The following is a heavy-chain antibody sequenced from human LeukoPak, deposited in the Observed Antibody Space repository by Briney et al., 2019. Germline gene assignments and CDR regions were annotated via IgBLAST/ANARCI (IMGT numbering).Heavy chain of an antibody. V-gene: IGHV4-34*01. J-gene: IGHJ5*02. Sequence: GSLRLSCAVYGGSFSGYYWSWIRQPPGKGLEWIGEINHSGSTNYNPSLKSRVTISVDTSKNQFSLKLSSVTAADTAVYYCARGSVDYYDSSGYYYGWFDPWGQGTLVTVSS. D-gene: IGHD3-22*01. CDR2: INHSGST. CDR3: ARGSVDYYDSSGYYYGWFDP. CDR1: GGSFSGYY.